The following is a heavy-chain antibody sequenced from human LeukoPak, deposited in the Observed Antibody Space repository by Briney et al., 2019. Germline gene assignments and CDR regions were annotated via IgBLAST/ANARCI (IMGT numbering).Heavy chain of an antibody. D-gene: IGHD6-19*01. J-gene: IGHJ4*02. CDR2: ISAYNGNT. CDR3: ARSYSSGSYYFDY. CDR1: GYTFTNYG. Sequence: ASVKVSCKASGYTFTNYGIDWVRQAPGQGLEWMGWISAYNGNTEFAQKLQDRVTMTIDTSTSTAYMELRSLRSDDTAVYYCARSYSSGSYYFDYWGQGTLVTVSS. V-gene: IGHV1-18*01.